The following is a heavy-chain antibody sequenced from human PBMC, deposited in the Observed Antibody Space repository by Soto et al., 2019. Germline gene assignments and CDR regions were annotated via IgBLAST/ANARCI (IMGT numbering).Heavy chain of an antibody. V-gene: IGHV4-59*01. D-gene: IGHD3-3*01. CDR2: IYYSGST. J-gene: IGHJ6*03. CDR1: GGSISSYY. CDR3: AREKFDFWSGYYSYMDA. Sequence: SETLSLTCTVSGGSISSYYWSWIRQPPGKGLEWIGYIYYSGSTNYNPSLKSRVTISVDTSKNQFSLKLGSVTAADTAVYYCAREKFDFWSGYYSYMDAWGKGTTVTVSS.